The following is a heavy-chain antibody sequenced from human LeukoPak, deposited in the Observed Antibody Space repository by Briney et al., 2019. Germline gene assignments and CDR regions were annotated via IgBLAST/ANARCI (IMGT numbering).Heavy chain of an antibody. CDR2: IYHSGST. CDR3: ASHSSGWCFDY. J-gene: IGHJ4*02. V-gene: IGHV4-4*02. Sequence: SETLSLTCTVSGGSISSSNWWSWVRQPPGKGLEWIGEIYHSGSTNYNPSLKSRVTISVDKSKNQFSLKLSSVTAADTAVYYCASHSSGWCFDYWGQGTLVTVSS. D-gene: IGHD6-19*01. CDR1: GGSISSSNW.